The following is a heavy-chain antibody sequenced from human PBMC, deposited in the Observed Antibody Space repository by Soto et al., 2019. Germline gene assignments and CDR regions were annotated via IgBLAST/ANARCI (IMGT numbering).Heavy chain of an antibody. J-gene: IGHJ4*02. V-gene: IGHV4-30-2*01. CDR2: IYHSGST. D-gene: IGHD3-10*01. Sequence: PSETLSLTCAVSGGSISSGGYSWSWIRQPPGKGLEWIGYIYHSGSTYYNPSLKSRVTISVDRSKNQFSLKLSSVTAADTAVYYCARVRGDTDYWGQGTLVTVSS. CDR3: ARVRGDTDY. CDR1: GGSISSGGYS.